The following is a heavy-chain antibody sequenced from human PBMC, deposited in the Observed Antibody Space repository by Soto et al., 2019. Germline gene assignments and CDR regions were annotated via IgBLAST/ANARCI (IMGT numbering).Heavy chain of an antibody. CDR3: VRSSGWIFDF. Sequence: GGSLRLSCAASEFTFNNYWVNWVRQAPGKGLEWVANIKKEEGENYSMDSRFTISRDDAKNSVYLQMDSLRAEDTAVYYCVRSSGWIFDFWGQGSLVTVSS. J-gene: IGHJ4*02. V-gene: IGHV3-7*03. D-gene: IGHD6-19*01. CDR1: EFTFNNYW. CDR2: IKKEEGEN.